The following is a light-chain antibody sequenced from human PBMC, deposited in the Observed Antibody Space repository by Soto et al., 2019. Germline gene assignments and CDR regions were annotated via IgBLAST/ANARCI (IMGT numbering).Light chain of an antibody. V-gene: IGLV2-8*01. CDR1: SSDVGGYNY. CDR3: SSYAGSNNYV. Sequence: QSALTQPPSASGSRGQSVTISCTGTSSDVGGYNYVSWYQQHPDKAPKLMIYEVSKRPSGVPDRFSGSKSGNTASLTVSGLQAEDEADYYCSSYAGSNNYVFGTGTKVTVL. J-gene: IGLJ1*01. CDR2: EVS.